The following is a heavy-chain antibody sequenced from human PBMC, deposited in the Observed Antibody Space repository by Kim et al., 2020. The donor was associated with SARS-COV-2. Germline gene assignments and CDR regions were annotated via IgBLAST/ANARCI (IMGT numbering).Heavy chain of an antibody. Sequence: ASVKVSCKASGYTFTSYYMHWVRQAPGQGLEWMGIINPSGGSTSYAQKFQGIVTMTRDTSTSTVYMELSSLRSEDTAVYYCARNALGAAPFDYWGQGTLVTVSS. CDR1: GYTFTSYY. CDR3: ARNALGAAPFDY. V-gene: IGHV1-46*01. D-gene: IGHD3-16*01. CDR2: INPSGGST. J-gene: IGHJ4*02.